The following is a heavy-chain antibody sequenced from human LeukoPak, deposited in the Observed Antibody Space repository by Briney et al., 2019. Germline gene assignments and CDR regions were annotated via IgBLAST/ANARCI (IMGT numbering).Heavy chain of an antibody. J-gene: IGHJ4*02. CDR1: GYTFTSYG. Sequence: ASVKVSCKASGYTFTSYGISWVRQAPGQGLEWMGWISAYNGNTNYAQELQGRVTMTTDTSTSTAYMELRSLRSDDTAVYYCARGAHFGGYSGYGYWGQGTLVTVSS. CDR3: ARGAHFGGYSGYGY. V-gene: IGHV1-18*01. CDR2: ISAYNGNT. D-gene: IGHD5-12*01.